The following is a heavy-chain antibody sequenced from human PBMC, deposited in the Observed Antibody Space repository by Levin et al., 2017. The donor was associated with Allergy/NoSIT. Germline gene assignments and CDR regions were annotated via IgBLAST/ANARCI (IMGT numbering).Heavy chain of an antibody. CDR1: GFPFRNYG. D-gene: IGHD6-19*01. CDR2: IWFDGSNK. CDR3: SRGGQWPGANEY. J-gene: IGHJ4*02. Sequence: GGSLRLSCAASGFPFRNYGMHWVRQAPGKGLEWVAVIWFDGSNKYYADSVKGRFTISRDNSKNTLDLQMNSLRAEDTAVYYCSRGGQWPGANEYWGQGTLVTVSS. V-gene: IGHV3-33*01.